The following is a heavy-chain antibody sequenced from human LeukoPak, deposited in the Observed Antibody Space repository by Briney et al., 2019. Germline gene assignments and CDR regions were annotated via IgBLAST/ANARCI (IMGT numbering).Heavy chain of an antibody. J-gene: IGHJ4*02. CDR3: ARNAHGDYVRWVPDY. CDR2: ISAHNGNT. V-gene: IGHV1-18*01. CDR1: GYTFTNYG. Sequence: ASVKVSCKASGYTFTNYGISWVRQAPGQGLEWMGWISAHNGNTNYAQKLQGRVTMTTDTSTSTAYMELRSLRSDDTAVYYCARNAHGDYVRWVPDYWGQGTLVTVSS. D-gene: IGHD4-17*01.